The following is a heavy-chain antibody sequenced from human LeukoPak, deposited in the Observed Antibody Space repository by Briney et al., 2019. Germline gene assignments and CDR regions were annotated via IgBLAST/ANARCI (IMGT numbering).Heavy chain of an antibody. Sequence: GASLKISCKGSGYSFTSYWIGWVRQMPGKGLEWMGIIYPGDSDTRYSPSFQGQVFISADKSINTAYVQWSSLKASDTAMYYCARTRPSYSYGYPYYFDYWGQGTLVTVSS. CDR1: GYSFTSYW. CDR3: ARTRPSYSYGYPYYFDY. CDR2: IYPGDSDT. J-gene: IGHJ4*02. V-gene: IGHV5-51*06. D-gene: IGHD5-18*01.